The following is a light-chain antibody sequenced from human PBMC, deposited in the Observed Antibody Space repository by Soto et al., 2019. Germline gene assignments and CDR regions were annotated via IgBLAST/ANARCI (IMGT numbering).Light chain of an antibody. CDR3: QQTYSTPPT. CDR1: QSISTY. CDR2: AAS. Sequence: DIQMTQSPSSLSASVGDRVTITCRASQSISTYLNWYQQKAGLAPKLLIYAASSLQSGVSSRFSGSGSGTDFTLTISSLQPEDFATYYCQQTYSTPPTFGQGTKVDIK. V-gene: IGKV1-39*01. J-gene: IGKJ1*01.